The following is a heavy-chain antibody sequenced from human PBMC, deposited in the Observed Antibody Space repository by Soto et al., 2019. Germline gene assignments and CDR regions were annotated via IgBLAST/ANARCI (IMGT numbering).Heavy chain of an antibody. D-gene: IGHD2-15*01. CDR2: ISYSGST. CDR1: GGSISSYY. CDR3: ARGDSDLAVSEAAY. J-gene: IGHJ1*01. Sequence: SETLSLTCTVSGGSISSYYWSWIRQPPGKGLEWIGYISYSGSTNYNPSLKSRVTISVDTSKNQFSLKLSSVTAADTAVYYCARGDSDLAVSEAAYWGQGTLVTVSS. V-gene: IGHV4-59*01.